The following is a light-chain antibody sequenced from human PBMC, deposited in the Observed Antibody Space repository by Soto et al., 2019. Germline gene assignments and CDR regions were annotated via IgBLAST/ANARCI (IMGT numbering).Light chain of an antibody. CDR2: GAS. J-gene: IGKJ1*01. CDR1: QSVTSN. V-gene: IGKV3-15*01. CDR3: QQYNSYPRT. Sequence: EIVMTQSPVTLSVSPGERATLSCRASQSVTSNYLAWYQQEPGQAPRLLIHGASTRAPGFPARFSGSGSGTDFTLTISSLQPDDFATYYCQQYNSYPRTFGQGTKVDIK.